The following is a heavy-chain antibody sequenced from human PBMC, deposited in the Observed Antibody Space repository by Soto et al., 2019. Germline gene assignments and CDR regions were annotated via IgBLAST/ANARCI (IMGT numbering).Heavy chain of an antibody. J-gene: IGHJ4*02. CDR1: GFTFSSYG. D-gene: IGHD3-10*01. Sequence: QVQLVESGGGVVQPGRSLRLSCAASGFTFSSYGMHWVRQAPGKGLEWVAVIWYDGSNKYYADSVKGRFTISRDNSKNTLYLQMKSLRAEDTAVYYCARTYGSGSYLVPFDYWGQGTLVTVSS. CDR2: IWYDGSNK. V-gene: IGHV3-33*01. CDR3: ARTYGSGSYLVPFDY.